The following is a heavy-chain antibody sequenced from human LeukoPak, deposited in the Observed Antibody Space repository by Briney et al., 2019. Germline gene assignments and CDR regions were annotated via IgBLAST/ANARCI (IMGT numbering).Heavy chain of an antibody. CDR3: ANDDTSGYYQA. CDR2: IIPVLDIT. Sequence: SVKVSCKASGDTFRSYSINWVRQAPGQGFEWMGRIIPVLDITNYAQKFQGRVTITADKSTSTAYMELSSLRSDDTAVYYCANDDTSGYYQAWGQGTLVTVSS. D-gene: IGHD3-22*01. J-gene: IGHJ4*02. CDR1: GDTFRSYS. V-gene: IGHV1-69*02.